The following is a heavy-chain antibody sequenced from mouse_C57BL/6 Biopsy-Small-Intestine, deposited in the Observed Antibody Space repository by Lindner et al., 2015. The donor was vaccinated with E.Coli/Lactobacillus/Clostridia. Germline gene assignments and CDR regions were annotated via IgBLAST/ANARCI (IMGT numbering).Heavy chain of an antibody. CDR1: GFTFSDYG. V-gene: IGHV5-17*01. Sequence: VQLQESGGGLVKPGGSLKLSCAASGFTFSDYGMHWVRQAPEKGLEWVAFISRGSSTIYYADTVKGRFTISRDNAKNTLFLQMTSLRSEGTAMYYCARPLYYGSSHFAYWGQGTLVTVSA. J-gene: IGHJ3*01. CDR2: ISRGSSTI. D-gene: IGHD1-1*01. CDR3: ARPLYYGSSHFAY.